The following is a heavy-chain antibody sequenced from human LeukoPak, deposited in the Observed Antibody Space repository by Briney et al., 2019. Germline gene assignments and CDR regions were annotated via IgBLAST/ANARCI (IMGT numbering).Heavy chain of an antibody. CDR3: AKVLSRVRTEGIDY. V-gene: IGHV3-23*01. D-gene: IGHD3-10*01. CDR2: ISGSGGST. Sequence: FSDYYWSWVRQAPGKGLEWVSAISGSGGSTYYADSVKGRFTISRDNSKNTLYLQMNSLRAEDTAVYYCAKVLSRVRTEGIDYSGQGTLVTVSS. CDR1: FSDYY. J-gene: IGHJ4*02.